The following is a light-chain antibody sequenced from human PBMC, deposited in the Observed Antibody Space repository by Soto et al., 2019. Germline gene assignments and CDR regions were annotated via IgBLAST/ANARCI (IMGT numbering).Light chain of an antibody. V-gene: IGLV2-23*01. J-gene: IGLJ1*01. CDR2: EGS. CDR3: CSYAGSLYV. CDR1: SSDVGSYSL. Sequence: QSALTQPASVSGSPGQSITISCTGTSSDVGSYSLVSWYQQHPGKAPKLLIYEGSKRPSGASNRFSGSKSGNTASLTISGLQAEDEADYPCCSYAGSLYVFGTGTKLTVL.